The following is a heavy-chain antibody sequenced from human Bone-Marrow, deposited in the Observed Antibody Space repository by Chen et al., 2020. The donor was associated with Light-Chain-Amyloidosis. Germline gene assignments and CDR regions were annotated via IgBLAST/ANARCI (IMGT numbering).Heavy chain of an antibody. V-gene: IGHV3-23*01. J-gene: IGHJ4*02. Sequence: EVQLLESGGGLVQPGGSLRLSCAASGFTFSSSAMTWVRQAPGKGLGWDSGIGGGGGNQNYTHTGKGRYNLARDNSKNTLDLQRSSLRAEDTAIYYCAKDMKRESDTCNPCDYWGQGTLVTVSS. D-gene: IGHD1-26*01. CDR2: IGGGGGNQ. CDR3: AKDMKRESDTCNPCDY. CDR1: GFTFSSSA.